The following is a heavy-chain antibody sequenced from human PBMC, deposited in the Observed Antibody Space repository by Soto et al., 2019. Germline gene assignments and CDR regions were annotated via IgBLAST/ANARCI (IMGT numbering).Heavy chain of an antibody. CDR2: IYSGGST. J-gene: IGHJ6*03. V-gene: IGHV3-66*01. CDR3: ARDPVDTAMVPFFTMDV. CDR1: GFTVSSNY. Sequence: GGSLRLSCAASGFTVSSNYMSWVRQAPGKGLEWVSVIYSGGSTYYADSVKGRFTISRDNSKNTLYLQMNSLRAEDTAVYYCARDPVDTAMVPFFTMDVWGKGTTVTVSS. D-gene: IGHD5-18*01.